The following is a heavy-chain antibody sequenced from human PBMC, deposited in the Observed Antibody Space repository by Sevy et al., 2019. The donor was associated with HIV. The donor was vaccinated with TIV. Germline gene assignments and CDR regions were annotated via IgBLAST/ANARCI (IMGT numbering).Heavy chain of an antibody. CDR3: AIDLEYCSGGSCYYFDY. D-gene: IGHD2-15*01. Sequence: GGSLRLSCAASGFTFSSYGMHWVRQAPGKGLEWVAVISYDGSNKYYADSVKGRFTISRDNSKNTLYLQMNSLRAEDTAVYYCAIDLEYCSGGSCYYFDYWGQGTLVTVSS. CDR1: GFTFSSYG. CDR2: ISYDGSNK. V-gene: IGHV3-30*03. J-gene: IGHJ4*02.